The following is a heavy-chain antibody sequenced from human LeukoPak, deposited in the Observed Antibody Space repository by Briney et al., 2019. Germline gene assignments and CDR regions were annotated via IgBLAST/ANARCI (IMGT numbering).Heavy chain of an antibody. D-gene: IGHD2-21*02. CDR2: INPNGGGT. J-gene: IGHJ4*02. V-gene: IGHV1-2*02. CDR3: ARGDFLTQLDY. Sequence: ASVKVSCKASGYTFTGYYIHWVRQAPGQGLEWMGWINPNGGGTNYARKFQGRVTMTRDTSISAAHMELSRLRSDDTAVYYCARGDFLTQLDYWGQGTLVTVSS. CDR1: GYTFTGYY.